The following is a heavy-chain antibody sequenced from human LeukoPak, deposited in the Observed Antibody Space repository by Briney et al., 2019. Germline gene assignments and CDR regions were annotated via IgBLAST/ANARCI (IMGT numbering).Heavy chain of an antibody. V-gene: IGHV3-74*01. Sequence: GGSLRLSCGASGFTFSRYWIHWVRQAPGKGLEWVSRINPDGSTTTYADSVKGRFTISRDNAKNTVYLQMNSLRAEDTAVYYCANNVDYWGQGTLVTFSS. J-gene: IGHJ4*02. D-gene: IGHD1/OR15-1a*01. CDR1: GFTFSRYW. CDR3: ANNVDY. CDR2: INPDGSTT.